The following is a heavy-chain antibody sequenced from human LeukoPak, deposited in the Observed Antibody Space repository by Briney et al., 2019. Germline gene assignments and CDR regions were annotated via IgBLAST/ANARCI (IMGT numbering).Heavy chain of an antibody. CDR1: GGSISSGGYY. CDR3: AREEVLAHDAFDI. Sequence: PSETLSLTCTVSGGSISSGGYYWSWIRQHPGKGLEWIGYIYYSGSTYYNPSLKSRVTISVDTSKNQFSLKLSSVTAADTAVYYCAREEVLAHDAFDIWGQGTMVTVSS. J-gene: IGHJ3*02. CDR2: IYYSGST. D-gene: IGHD2-2*01. V-gene: IGHV4-31*03.